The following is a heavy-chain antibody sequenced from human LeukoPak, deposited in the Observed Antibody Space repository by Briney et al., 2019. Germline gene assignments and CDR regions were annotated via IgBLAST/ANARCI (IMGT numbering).Heavy chain of an antibody. D-gene: IGHD4-17*01. J-gene: IGHJ4*02. V-gene: IGHV3-21*01. Sequence: GGSLRLSCAASGFTFSSYGFYWVRQAPGKGLEWVASISSSGSYIYYGDSLKGRATISRDNAKNSVNLQVKNLRANDTALYYCATPGDYGGHWGQGTLVIVSS. CDR3: ATPGDYGGH. CDR1: GFTFSSYG. CDR2: ISSSGSYI.